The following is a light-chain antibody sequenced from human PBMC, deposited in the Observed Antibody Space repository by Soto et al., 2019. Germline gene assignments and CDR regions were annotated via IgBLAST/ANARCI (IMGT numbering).Light chain of an antibody. CDR2: GAS. Sequence: EIVMTQSPATVSVSPGERATLSCRASQSNSTNLAWYQQKPGQAPRLLIFGASNRATAVPARFTASGSGTEFTLTIISLQSEDFAFYFCQQYNTWPPLTFGGGTKVEI. V-gene: IGKV3-15*01. CDR1: QSNSTN. CDR3: QQYNTWPPLT. J-gene: IGKJ4*01.